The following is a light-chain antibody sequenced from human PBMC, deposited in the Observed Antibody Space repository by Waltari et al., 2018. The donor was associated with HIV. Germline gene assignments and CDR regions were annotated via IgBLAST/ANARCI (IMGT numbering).Light chain of an antibody. J-gene: IGLJ3*02. V-gene: IGLV7-43*01. CDR1: TGAVTSAYY. CDR3: QLYYDGAWV. CDR2: STN. Sequence: QTVVTPEPSLTVSPGGTVTLTCASSTGAVTSAYYPNWFRLKPGQAPRALIYSTNYKHSWTPVRFSDSLLGGKAALTLSGVQPEDEAEYYCQLYYDGAWVFGGGTKLTVL.